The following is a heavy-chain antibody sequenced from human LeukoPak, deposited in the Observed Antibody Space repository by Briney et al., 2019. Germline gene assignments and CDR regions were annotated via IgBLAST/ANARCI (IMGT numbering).Heavy chain of an antibody. CDR3: ATADSSGWYFDY. Sequence: GGSLRLSCAASGLTFSSYWMHWVRQVPGKGLVWVSRINSDGSDTTYADSVKGRFTISRDNSKNTLYLQMNSLRAEDTAVYYCATADSSGWYFDYWGQGTLVTVSS. D-gene: IGHD6-19*01. V-gene: IGHV3-74*01. CDR1: GLTFSSYW. CDR2: INSDGSDT. J-gene: IGHJ4*02.